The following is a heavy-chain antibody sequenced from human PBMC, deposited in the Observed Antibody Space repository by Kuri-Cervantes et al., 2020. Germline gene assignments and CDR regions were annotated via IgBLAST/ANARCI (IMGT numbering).Heavy chain of an antibody. D-gene: IGHD6-13*01. Sequence: GGSLRLSCVASGFTFSAHTMSWIRQAPGKGLEWVAYISGSGGDINYADYVKGRFTITRDNDKNSLYLQMNSLRDEDTAVYYCARDHSSSCKSPNFDYWGEGTLVTVSS. CDR1: GFTFSAHT. CDR3: ARDHSSSCKSPNFDY. J-gene: IGHJ4*02. V-gene: IGHV3-11*04. CDR2: ISGSGGDI.